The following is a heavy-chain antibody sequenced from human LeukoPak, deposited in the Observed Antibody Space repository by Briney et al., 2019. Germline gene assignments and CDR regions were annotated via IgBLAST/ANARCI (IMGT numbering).Heavy chain of an antibody. J-gene: IGHJ3*02. CDR3: ARQQQWLPRGGAFDI. CDR1: GFTFSSYW. V-gene: IGHV3-7*01. Sequence: GGSLRLSCAASGFTFSSYWMNWVRQAPGKGLEWVANIKQDGSEEYYVDSVRSRFTISRDNAKNSLSLQMNSLRAEDTAVYYCARQQQWLPRGGAFDIWGQGTMVTVSS. D-gene: IGHD6-19*01. CDR2: IKQDGSEE.